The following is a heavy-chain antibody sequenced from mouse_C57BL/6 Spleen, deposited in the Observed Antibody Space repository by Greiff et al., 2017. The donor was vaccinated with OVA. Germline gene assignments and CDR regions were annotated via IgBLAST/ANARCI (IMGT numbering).Heavy chain of an antibody. CDR3: ARGKFPSY. Sequence: QVQLQQPGAELVRPGTSVKLSCKAFGYTFTSYWMHWVKQRPGQGLEWIGVIDPSDSYTNYNQKFKGKATLTVDTSSSTAYMQLSSLTSEDSAVYYCARGKFPSYWGQGTLVTVSA. CDR1: GYTFTSYW. J-gene: IGHJ3*01. V-gene: IGHV1-59*01. CDR2: IDPSDSYT.